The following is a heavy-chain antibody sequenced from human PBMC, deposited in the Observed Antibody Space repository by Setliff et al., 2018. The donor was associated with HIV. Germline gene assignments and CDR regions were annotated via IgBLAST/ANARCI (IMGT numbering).Heavy chain of an antibody. CDR2: VDPEDGET. D-gene: IGHD1-26*01. CDR1: GYTFTDYY. J-gene: IGHJ4*02. Sequence: ASVKVSCKASGYTFTDYYMHWVQQAPGKGLEWMGRVDPEDGETKYAEKFQGRVTITADTSTDTAYMELSSLRSEDTAVYYCATSSIVGATTMGYWGQGTLVTVSS. CDR3: ATSSIVGATTMGY. V-gene: IGHV1-69-2*01.